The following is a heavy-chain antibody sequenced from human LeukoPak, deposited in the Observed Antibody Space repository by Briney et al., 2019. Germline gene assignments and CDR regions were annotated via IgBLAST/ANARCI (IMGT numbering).Heavy chain of an antibody. CDR2: IIPIFGAP. J-gene: IGHJ6*03. CDR3: ATPRRPTDYYYYYMNV. V-gene: IGHV1-69*06. Sequence: SVKVSCNLSGGTFSTYPINWVRQAPGQGLEWMGKIIPIFGAPDYAQKFQGRVTITADKSTNTAFMELISVRPDDTAVYYCATPRRPTDYYYYYMNVWGNGTTVTVSS. CDR1: GGTFSTYP. D-gene: IGHD4-11*01.